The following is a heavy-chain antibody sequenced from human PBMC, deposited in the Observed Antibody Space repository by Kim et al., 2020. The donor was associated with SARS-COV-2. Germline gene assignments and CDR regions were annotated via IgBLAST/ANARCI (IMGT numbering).Heavy chain of an antibody. V-gene: IGHV5-51*01. D-gene: IGHD3-10*01. CDR1: GYSFTSYW. CDR3: ARFGSKYYYYYYGMDV. CDR2: IYPGDSDT. J-gene: IGHJ6*02. Sequence: GESLKISCKGSGYSFTSYWIGWVRQMPGKGLEWMAIIYPGDSDTRYSPSFQGQVTISADKSISTAYLQWSSLKASDTAMYYCARFGSKYYYYYYGMDVWGQGTTVTVSS.